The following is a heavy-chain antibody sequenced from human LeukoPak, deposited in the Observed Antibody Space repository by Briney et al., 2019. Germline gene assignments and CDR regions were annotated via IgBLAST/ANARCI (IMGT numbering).Heavy chain of an antibody. Sequence: PSETLSLTCAVSGGAFSNYFWTWIRQPPGKGLEWIAEINDSGSTNSNSSLRSRVAISVDTSKNQFSLGLTSVTAADTAVYYCARGQYCSTTTCYSARRYFDFWGQGTLVTVSS. CDR1: GGAFSNYF. D-gene: IGHD2-2*01. CDR2: INDSGST. CDR3: ARGQYCSTTTCYSARRYFDF. V-gene: IGHV4-34*01. J-gene: IGHJ4*02.